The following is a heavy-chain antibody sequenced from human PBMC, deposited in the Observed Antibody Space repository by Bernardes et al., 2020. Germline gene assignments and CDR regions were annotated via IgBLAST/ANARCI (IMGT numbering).Heavy chain of an antibody. D-gene: IGHD3-3*01. V-gene: IGHV3-48*02. J-gene: IGHJ4*02. Sequence: GGSLRLSCVASGFSFSTYSMNWVRQSPGKGLEWLFYITGSSDIIYYADSVKGRFTISRDNGKNSLSLQMNSLIYEDTAIFYCATDGQSNYDSPYYFESWGQGTLVTVSS. CDR1: GFSFSTYS. CDR3: ATDGQSNYDSPYYFES. CDR2: ITGSSDII.